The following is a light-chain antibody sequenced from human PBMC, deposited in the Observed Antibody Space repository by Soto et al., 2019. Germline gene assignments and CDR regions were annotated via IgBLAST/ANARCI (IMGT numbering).Light chain of an antibody. V-gene: IGKV3-20*01. J-gene: IGKJ1*01. Sequence: EIVLTQSPGTLSLSPGERATLSCRASQSVGSNLLAWYQQKRGQAPRLLIYGASNSATGIPDRFSGSGSGTDFTLTISRLEHEDFEVYYCQPYNTSHRTLGQGTKADIK. CDR2: GAS. CDR3: QPYNTSHRT. CDR1: QSVGSNL.